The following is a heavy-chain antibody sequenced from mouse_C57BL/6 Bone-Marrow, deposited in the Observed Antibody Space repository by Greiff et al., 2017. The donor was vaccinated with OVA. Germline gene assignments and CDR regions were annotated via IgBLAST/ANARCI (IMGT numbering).Heavy chain of an antibody. Sequence: EVKLMESGEGLVKPGGSLKLSCAASGFTFSSYAMSWVRQTPEKRLEWVAYISSGGDYIYYADTVKGRFTISRDNARNTLYLQMSSLKSEDTAMYYCTRGWGELFDYWGQGTTLTVSS. D-gene: IGHD2-3*01. CDR2: ISSGGDYI. V-gene: IGHV5-9-1*02. CDR1: GFTFSSYA. J-gene: IGHJ2*01. CDR3: TRGWGELFDY.